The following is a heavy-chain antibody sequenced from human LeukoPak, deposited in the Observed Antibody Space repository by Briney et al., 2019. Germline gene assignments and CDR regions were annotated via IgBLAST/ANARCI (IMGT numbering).Heavy chain of an antibody. V-gene: IGHV4-31*03. J-gene: IGHJ4*02. D-gene: IGHD6-13*01. Sequence: SETLSLTCTVSGGSISGGGYYWSWIRQRPGKGLEWIGYIYYSGSTYYNPSLKSRVTISVDTPKNQFSLKLSSVTAADTAVYYCARVSQYSSSPLTIDYWGQGTLVTVSS. CDR3: ARVSQYSSSPLTIDY. CDR1: GGSISGGGYY. CDR2: IYYSGST.